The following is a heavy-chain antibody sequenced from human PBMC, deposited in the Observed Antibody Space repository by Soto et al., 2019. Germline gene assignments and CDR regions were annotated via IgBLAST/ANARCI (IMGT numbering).Heavy chain of an antibody. Sequence: GSLRLSCAASGFTFSRYGIHWVRQAPGKGLEWVSAISGSGGNTYYADSVKGRFTISRDNSKNTLYLQMNSLRAEDTALYYCASIYDFWSGHYTVDSWGQGTLVTVSS. V-gene: IGHV3-23*01. D-gene: IGHD3-3*01. CDR3: ASIYDFWSGHYTVDS. CDR2: ISGSGGNT. CDR1: GFTFSRYG. J-gene: IGHJ4*02.